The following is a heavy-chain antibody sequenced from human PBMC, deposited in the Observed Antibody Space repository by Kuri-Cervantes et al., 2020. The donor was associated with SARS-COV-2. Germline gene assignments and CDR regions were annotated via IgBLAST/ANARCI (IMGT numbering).Heavy chain of an antibody. CDR1: GGSFSGYY. CDR2: IYYSGST. CDR3: ARESSYVTIFGVVTRYGMDV. J-gene: IGHJ6*02. V-gene: IGHV4-30-4*08. Sequence: SQTLSLTCAVYGGSFSGYYWSWIRQPPGKGLEWIGYIYYSGSTYYNPSLKSRVTISVDTSKNQFSPKLSSVTAADTAAYYCARESSYVTIFGVVTRYGMDVWGQGTTVTVSS. D-gene: IGHD3-3*01.